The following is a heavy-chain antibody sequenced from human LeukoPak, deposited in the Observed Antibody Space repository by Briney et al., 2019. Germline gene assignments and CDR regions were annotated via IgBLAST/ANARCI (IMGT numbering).Heavy chain of an antibody. V-gene: IGHV1-46*01. CDR1: GYTFTRYY. D-gene: IGHD6-13*01. CDR3: ARDLSSSWYGHTEQYFDF. Sequence: ASVKVSCKASGYTFTRYYMHWVRQAPGQGLEWMGIINPSGGSTSYAQKFQGRVTMTRDTSTSTVYMELSSLRSEDTAVYYCARDLSSSWYGHTEQYFDFWSQGTLVTVSS. J-gene: IGHJ4*02. CDR2: INPSGGST.